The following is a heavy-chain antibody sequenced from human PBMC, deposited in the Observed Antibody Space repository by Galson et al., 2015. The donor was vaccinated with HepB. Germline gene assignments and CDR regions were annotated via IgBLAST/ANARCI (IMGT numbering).Heavy chain of an antibody. J-gene: IGHJ5*02. CDR2: IYSGGNT. Sequence: SLRLSCAASGFTVSSNYMNWVRQAPGKGLEWVSVIYSGGNTYYADSVNGRFTISRDNSKNTLYLQMNGLRAEDTAVYYCAREGPNYYGSGWFDPWGRGTLVTVSS. CDR1: GFTVSSNY. D-gene: IGHD3-10*01. V-gene: IGHV3-66*01. CDR3: AREGPNYYGSGWFDP.